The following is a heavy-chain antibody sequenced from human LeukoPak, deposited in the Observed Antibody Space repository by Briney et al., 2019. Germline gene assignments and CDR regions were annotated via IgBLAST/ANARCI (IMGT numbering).Heavy chain of an antibody. Sequence: ASVNVSCKASGGTFSSYAISWVRQAPGQGLEWMGGIIPIFGTANYAQKFQGRVTITADESTSTAYMELSSLRSEDTAVYYCARGGSSGYYINWFDPWGQGTLVTVSS. CDR2: IIPIFGTA. V-gene: IGHV1-69*13. CDR1: GGTFSSYA. D-gene: IGHD3-22*01. CDR3: ARGGSSGYYINWFDP. J-gene: IGHJ5*02.